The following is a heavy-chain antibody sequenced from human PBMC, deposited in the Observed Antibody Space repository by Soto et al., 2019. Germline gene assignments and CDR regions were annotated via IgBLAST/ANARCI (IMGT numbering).Heavy chain of an antibody. CDR2: INHSGST. CDR3: ASITGGAIDY. J-gene: IGHJ4*02. CDR1: GGSFSGYY. D-gene: IGHD7-27*01. Sequence: QVQLQQWGAGLLKPSETLSLTCAVYGGSFSGYYWSWIRQPPGKGLEWIGEINHSGSTNYNPSLKSRVTISVDTSKNQFSLKLSSVTAADTAVYYCASITGGAIDYWGQGTLVTVSS. V-gene: IGHV4-34*01.